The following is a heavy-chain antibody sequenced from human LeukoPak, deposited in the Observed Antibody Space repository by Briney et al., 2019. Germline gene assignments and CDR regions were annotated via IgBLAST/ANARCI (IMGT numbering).Heavy chain of an antibody. D-gene: IGHD6-6*01. Sequence: ASVKVSCKASGGTFSSYAISWVRQAPGQGLEWMGGIIPIFGTANYAQKFQGRVTITTDESTSTAYMEPSSLRSEDTAVYYCARPRYSSSSGGFDYWGQGTLVTVSS. CDR1: GGTFSSYA. CDR3: ARPRYSSSSGGFDY. CDR2: IIPIFGTA. J-gene: IGHJ4*02. V-gene: IGHV1-69*05.